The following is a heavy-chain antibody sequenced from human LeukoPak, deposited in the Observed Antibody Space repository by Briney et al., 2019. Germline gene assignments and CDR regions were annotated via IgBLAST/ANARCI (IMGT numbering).Heavy chain of an antibody. D-gene: IGHD3-10*01. J-gene: IGHJ3*02. CDR1: RGSISSYY. V-gene: IGHV4-59*01. CDR2: IYYSGST. Sequence: PSETLSLTCTVSRGSISSYYWSWIRQPPGKGLEWIGYIYYSGSTNYNPSLKSRVTISVDTSKNQFSLKLSSVTAADTAVYYCARVGPNYYGLEGAFDIWGQGTMVTVSS. CDR3: ARVGPNYYGLEGAFDI.